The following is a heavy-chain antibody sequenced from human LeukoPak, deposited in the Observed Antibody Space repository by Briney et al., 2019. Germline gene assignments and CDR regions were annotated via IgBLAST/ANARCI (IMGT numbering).Heavy chain of an antibody. CDR3: ARAGYDYIWGSYRWGYYYYYYMDV. CDR1: GGSFSGYY. D-gene: IGHD3-16*02. J-gene: IGHJ6*03. Sequence: SETLSLTCAVYGGSFSGYYWSWIRQPPGKGLEWIWEISHSGSTNYSPSLKSRVTISVVTSKNQFSLKLSSVTAADTAVYYCARAGYDYIWGSYRWGYYYYYYMDVWGKGTTVTVSS. CDR2: ISHSGST. V-gene: IGHV4-34*01.